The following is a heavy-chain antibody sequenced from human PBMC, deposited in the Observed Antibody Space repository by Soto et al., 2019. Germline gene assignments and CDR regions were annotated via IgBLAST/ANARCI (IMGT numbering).Heavy chain of an antibody. D-gene: IGHD1-20*01. CDR3: ARVPRSITGTTSSEDFQH. V-gene: IGHV1-69*01. CDR1: GGTFSGYA. Sequence: QAQLMQPGAEVKKPGSSVKVSCKASGGTFSGYAINWVRQAPGQGLEWGGGIIPLLGITDYGQKFQGKITIAADETTGTAYMDLRGRRYEDTADYYCARVPRSITGTTSSEDFQHWGQGTLVSVSS. CDR2: IIPLLGIT. J-gene: IGHJ1*01.